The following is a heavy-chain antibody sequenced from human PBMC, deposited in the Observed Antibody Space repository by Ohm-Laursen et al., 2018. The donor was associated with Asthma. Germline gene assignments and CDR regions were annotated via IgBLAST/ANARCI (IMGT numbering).Heavy chain of an antibody. CDR2: IKSKTDGGTT. V-gene: IGHV3-15*01. J-gene: IGHJ4*02. CDR3: TTEDGRNWNQDY. CDR1: GFTFSNAW. Sequence: SLRLSCAASGFTFSNAWMSWVRQAPGKGLEWVGRIKSKTDGGTTDYAAPVKGRFTISRDDSKNTLYLQMNSLKTEDTAVYYCTTEDGRNWNQDYWGQGTLVIVSS. D-gene: IGHD1-1*01.